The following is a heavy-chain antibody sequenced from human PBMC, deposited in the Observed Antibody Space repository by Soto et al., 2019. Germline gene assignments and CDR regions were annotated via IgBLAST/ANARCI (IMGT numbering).Heavy chain of an antibody. J-gene: IGHJ4*02. CDR2: IYYNGNT. D-gene: IGHD7-27*01. V-gene: IGHV4-59*11. CDR3: ARSNWYSEY. Sequence: QVQLQESGPGLVKPSETLSLTCTVSGGSISNHYWSWIRQPPGKGLEWIGYIYYNGNTNYNPSLKSRGTMSVDTSKNQFSLKLSSVTAADTAVYYCARSNWYSEYWGQGTLVTDSS. CDR1: GGSISNHY.